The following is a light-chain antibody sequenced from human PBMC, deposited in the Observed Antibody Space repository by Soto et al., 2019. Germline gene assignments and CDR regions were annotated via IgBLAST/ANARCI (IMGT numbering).Light chain of an antibody. Sequence: DIQMTQSPSSLSASVGDRVTITCRASQGISNYLAWYQQKPGKVPKLLIYAASTLQSGVPSRFSGSGSGTDFPLTISSLQAEDVAAYYCQKYNSAPWTFGQGTKVEIK. CDR1: QGISNY. V-gene: IGKV1-27*01. J-gene: IGKJ1*01. CDR2: AAS. CDR3: QKYNSAPWT.